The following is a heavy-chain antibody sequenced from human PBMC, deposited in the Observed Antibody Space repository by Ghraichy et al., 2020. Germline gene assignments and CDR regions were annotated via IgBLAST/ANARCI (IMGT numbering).Heavy chain of an antibody. CDR1: GLSLSTRGGA. CDR2: LYCHDEW. Sequence: SGPTLVKPTQTFTLTCTFSGLSLSTRGGAVGWIRQTPGKALEWHALLYCHDEWRYTPSLKSRLTITKDTSKTQVDLTMTNMDPVDTATYYCAQRHIYYDSGGYSPPIFSGGEGIFVTVSS. D-gene: IGHD3-22*01. V-gene: IGHV2-5*01. CDR3: AQRHIYYDSGGYSPPIFS. J-gene: IGHJ4*02.